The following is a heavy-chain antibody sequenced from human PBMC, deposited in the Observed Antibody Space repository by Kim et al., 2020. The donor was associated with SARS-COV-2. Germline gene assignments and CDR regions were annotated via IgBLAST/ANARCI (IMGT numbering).Heavy chain of an antibody. CDR2: ISSSSSYI. CDR3: ARDSDCSGGSCYFLDSNWFDP. D-gene: IGHD2-15*01. CDR1: GFTFSSYS. J-gene: IGHJ5*02. V-gene: IGHV3-21*01. Sequence: GGSLRLSCAASGFTFSSYSMNWVRQAPGKGLEWVSSISSSSSYIYYADSVKGRFTISRDNAKNSLYLQMNSLRAEDTAVYYCARDSDCSGGSCYFLDSNWFDPWGQGTLVTVSS.